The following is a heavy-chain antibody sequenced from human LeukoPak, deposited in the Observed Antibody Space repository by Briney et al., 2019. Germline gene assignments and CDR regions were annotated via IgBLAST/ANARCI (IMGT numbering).Heavy chain of an antibody. CDR2: ISAYNGNT. CDR3: ARDLAYCGGECYSGDAFDI. D-gene: IGHD2-21*01. CDR1: GYTFTSYG. V-gene: IGHV1-18*01. Sequence: ASVKVSCKASGYTFTSYGISWVRQAPGQGLEWMGWISAYNGNTNYAQKLQGRVTMTTDTSTSTAYMELRSLRSDDTAVYYCARDLAYCGGECYSGDAFDIWGQGTMVTVSS. J-gene: IGHJ3*02.